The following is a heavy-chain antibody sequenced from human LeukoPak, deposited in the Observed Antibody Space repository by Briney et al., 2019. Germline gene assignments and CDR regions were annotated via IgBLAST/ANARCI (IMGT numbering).Heavy chain of an antibody. CDR1: GGTFSSYA. J-gene: IGHJ4*02. CDR3: AREANFCSSTSCPLFAY. V-gene: IGHV1-69*13. D-gene: IGHD2-2*01. CDR2: IIPIFGTA. Sequence: ASVKVSCKASGGTFSSYAISWVRQAPGQGLEWMGGIIPIFGTANYAQKFQGRVTITADESTSTAYMELSSLRSEDTAVYYCAREANFCSSTSCPLFAYWGQGILVTVSS.